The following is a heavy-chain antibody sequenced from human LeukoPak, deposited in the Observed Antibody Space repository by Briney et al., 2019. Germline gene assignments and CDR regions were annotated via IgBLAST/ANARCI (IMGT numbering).Heavy chain of an antibody. D-gene: IGHD4-17*01. Sequence: SETLSLTCTVSGGSISSRSHYWGWVRQPPGKGLEWIGSIYYSGRTYYSPSRKSRVTISVDTSKNQFSLKLSSVTAADTAVYYCATPAGPYGDYDNWGQGTLVIVSS. CDR1: GGSISSRSHY. V-gene: IGHV4-39*01. J-gene: IGHJ4*02. CDR3: ATPAGPYGDYDN. CDR2: IYYSGRT.